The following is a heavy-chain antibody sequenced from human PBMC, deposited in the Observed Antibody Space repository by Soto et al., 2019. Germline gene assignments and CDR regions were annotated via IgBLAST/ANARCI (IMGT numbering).Heavy chain of an antibody. CDR1: GFTVSSNY. V-gene: IGHV3-53*01. D-gene: IGHD3-9*01. CDR2: IYSGGST. J-gene: IGHJ4*02. CDR3: ARVGSLYHDILTGYYSDY. Sequence: PGGSLRLSCAASGFTVSSNYMSWVRQAPGKGLEWVSVIYSGGSTYYADSVKGRFTISRDNSKNTLYLQMNSLRAEDTAVYYCARVGSLYHDILTGYYSDYWGQGTLVTVSS.